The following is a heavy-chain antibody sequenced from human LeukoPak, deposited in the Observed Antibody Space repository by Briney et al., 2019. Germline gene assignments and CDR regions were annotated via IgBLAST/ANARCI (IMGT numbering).Heavy chain of an antibody. CDR3: ARGVYWSLDY. CDR1: GFIFNTNG. V-gene: IGHV3-23*01. CDR2: IAGGDEST. Sequence: GGSLRLSCAISGFIFNTNGMNWVRQSPGKGLEWLATIAGGDESTYYADSVKGRFALYRDNSKNTVFLHMNSLRVEDTAVYYCARGVYWSLDYWGQGTPVTVSS. D-gene: IGHD1-1*01. J-gene: IGHJ4*02.